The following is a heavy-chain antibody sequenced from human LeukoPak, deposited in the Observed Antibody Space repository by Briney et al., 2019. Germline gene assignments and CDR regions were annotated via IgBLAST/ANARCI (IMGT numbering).Heavy chain of an antibody. Sequence: GRSLRLSCAASGFTLSSYAMHWVRQAPGKGLEWVAVISYDGSNKYYADSVKGRFTISRDNSKNTLYLQMNSLRAEDTAVYYCARVRWLQLRGPFDYWGQGTLVTVSS. CDR3: ARVRWLQLRGPFDY. CDR1: GFTLSSYA. CDR2: ISYDGSNK. V-gene: IGHV3-30*04. J-gene: IGHJ4*02. D-gene: IGHD5-24*01.